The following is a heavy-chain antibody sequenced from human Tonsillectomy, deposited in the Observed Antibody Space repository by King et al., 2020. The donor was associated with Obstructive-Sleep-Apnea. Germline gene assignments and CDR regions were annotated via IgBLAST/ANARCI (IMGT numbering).Heavy chain of an antibody. Sequence: LQLQESGPGLVKPSETLSLTCTVSGGSINSSSYYWGWLRQPPGKGLEWIGSIYYSGSTYYNSSLKSRVTISAHTSKNRFSLNLNSVTAADTAVYYCVREVLRVTTRGPMLDYWGQGILVTVSS. J-gene: IGHJ4*02. CDR2: IYYSGST. D-gene: IGHD2-8*02. CDR1: GGSINSSSYY. V-gene: IGHV4-39*07. CDR3: VREVLRVTTRGPMLDY.